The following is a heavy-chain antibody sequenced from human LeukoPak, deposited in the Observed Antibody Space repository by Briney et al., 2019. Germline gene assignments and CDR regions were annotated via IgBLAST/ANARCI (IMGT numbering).Heavy chain of an antibody. V-gene: IGHV1-69*13. CDR3: ARGSIFGVVTPIYTIDY. Sequence: GASVKVSCKASGGTFSSYAISWVRQAPGQGLEWMGGIIPIFGTANYAQKFQGRVTITADESTSTAYMELSSLRSEDTAVYYCARGSIFGVVTPIYTIDYWGQGTLVTVSS. D-gene: IGHD3-3*01. CDR1: GGTFSSYA. J-gene: IGHJ4*02. CDR2: IIPIFGTA.